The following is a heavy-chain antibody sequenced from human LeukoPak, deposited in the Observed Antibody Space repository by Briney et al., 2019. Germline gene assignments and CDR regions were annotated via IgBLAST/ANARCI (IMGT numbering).Heavy chain of an antibody. V-gene: IGHV4-39*01. J-gene: IGHJ4*02. Sequence: SETLSLTCTVSGDSISTSITYWGWIRQTPGQGLEWIGTVYYSGNTYYNPSLKSRVIISIDTSKNQFSLKLTSVTAADTAVYYCASRMGSGFDYWGQGTLVTVSS. CDR1: GDSISTSITY. CDR2: VYYSGNT. D-gene: IGHD6-19*01. CDR3: ASRMGSGFDY.